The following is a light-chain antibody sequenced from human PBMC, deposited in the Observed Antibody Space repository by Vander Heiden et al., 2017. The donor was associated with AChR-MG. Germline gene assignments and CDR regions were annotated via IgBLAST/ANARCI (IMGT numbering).Light chain of an antibody. J-gene: IGLJ2*01. V-gene: IGLV2-14*03. CDR1: SSDVGGHSS. CDR3: SSYTESGTVI. Sequence: QSALTQTASVSGSPGQSLTISCTGTSSDVGGHSSVSWYQQHPGRAPQRSSNDVKNRPSGFSNRVSGSKSGNTESLTISGLQAEDEADYDCSSYTESGTVIFGGGTKVTV. CDR2: DVK.